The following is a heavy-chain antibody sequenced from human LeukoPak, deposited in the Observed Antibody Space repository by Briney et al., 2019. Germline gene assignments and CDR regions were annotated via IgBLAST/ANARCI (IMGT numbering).Heavy chain of an antibody. Sequence: GGSLRLSCAASGFTFDDYGMSWVRQAPGKGLEWVSGINWNGGSTGYADSVKGRFAIARDNAKNSLYLQMNSLRAEDTALYYCARDYHDYAFDYWGQGTLATVS. CDR1: GFTFDDYG. CDR3: ARDYHDYAFDY. D-gene: IGHD4-17*01. J-gene: IGHJ4*02. CDR2: INWNGGST. V-gene: IGHV3-20*04.